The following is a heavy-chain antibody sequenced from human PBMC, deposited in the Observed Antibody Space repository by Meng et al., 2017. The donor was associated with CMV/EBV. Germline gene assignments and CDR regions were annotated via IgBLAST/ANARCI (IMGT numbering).Heavy chain of an antibody. J-gene: IGHJ6*02. CDR1: GFTFSSYA. V-gene: IGHV3-23*01. CDR2: ISGSGGST. D-gene: IGHD3-16*02. Sequence: GESLKISCAASGFTFSSYAMSWVRQAPGKGLEWVSAISGSGGSTYYADSVKGRFTISRDNSKNTLYPQMNSLRAEDTAVYYCAKDLITFGGVIVTAGYYGMDVWGQGTTVTVSS. CDR3: AKDLITFGGVIVTAGYYGMDV.